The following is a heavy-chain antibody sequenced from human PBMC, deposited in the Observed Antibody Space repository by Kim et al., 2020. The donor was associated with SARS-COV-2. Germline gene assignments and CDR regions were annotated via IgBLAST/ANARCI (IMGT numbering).Heavy chain of an antibody. D-gene: IGHD3-10*01. J-gene: IGHJ4*02. Sequence: YYADSVKGRFTISRDNSKNTLYLQMSSLRAEDTAVYYCVKELLWFGEADYWGQGTLVTVSS. V-gene: IGHV3-64D*06. CDR3: VKELLWFGEADY.